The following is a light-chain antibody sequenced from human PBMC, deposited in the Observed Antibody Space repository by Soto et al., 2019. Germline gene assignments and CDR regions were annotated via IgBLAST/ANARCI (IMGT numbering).Light chain of an antibody. V-gene: IGKV3-20*01. Sequence: EIVLTQSPGTLSLSPGERATLSCRASRSVSSTFLAWYQHKPGQAPRLLIYVASSRATGIPDRFSGSGSGTDFTLTISRLEPEDFAVYYCQQYGTSPVTFGQGTKVEIK. CDR2: VAS. CDR3: QQYGTSPVT. CDR1: RSVSSTF. J-gene: IGKJ1*01.